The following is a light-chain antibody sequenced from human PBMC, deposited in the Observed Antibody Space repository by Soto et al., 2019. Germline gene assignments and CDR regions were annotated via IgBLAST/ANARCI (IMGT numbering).Light chain of an antibody. Sequence: DIQMTQSPSTLSASVGDRVTITCRASQSISSWLAWYQQKPGKAPKLLIYTASSLESGVPSRFSGSGYGTEFTLTISSLQPDDFATYYCQQYNSYSWTFGQGTKVDI. V-gene: IGKV1-5*03. CDR3: QQYNSYSWT. CDR2: TAS. J-gene: IGKJ1*01. CDR1: QSISSW.